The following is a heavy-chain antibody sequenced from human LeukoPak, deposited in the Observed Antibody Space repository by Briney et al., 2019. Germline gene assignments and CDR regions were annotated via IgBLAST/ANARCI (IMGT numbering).Heavy chain of an antibody. CDR1: GGSISSSSYY. Sequence: PSETLSLTCTVSGGSISSSSYYWGWIRQPPGKGLEWIGSIYYSGSTYYNPSLKSRVTISVDTSKNQFSLKLSSVTAADTAVYYCARRYYGSGSLTFDPWGQGTLVTVSS. CDR3: ARRYYGSGSLTFDP. D-gene: IGHD3-10*01. J-gene: IGHJ5*02. V-gene: IGHV4-39*01. CDR2: IYYSGST.